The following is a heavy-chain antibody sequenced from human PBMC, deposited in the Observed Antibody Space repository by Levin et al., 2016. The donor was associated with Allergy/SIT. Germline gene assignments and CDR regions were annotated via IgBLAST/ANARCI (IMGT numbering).Heavy chain of an antibody. V-gene: IGHV4-59*01. CDR3: ARDRGSSQFDP. CDR2: IYYSGST. Sequence: SETLSLTCTVSGGSISSYYWSWIRQPPGKGLEWIGYIYYSGSTNYNPSLKSRVTISVDTSKNQFSLKLSSVTAADTAVYYCARDRGSSQFDPWGQGTLVTVSS. CDR1: GGSISSYY. J-gene: IGHJ5*02.